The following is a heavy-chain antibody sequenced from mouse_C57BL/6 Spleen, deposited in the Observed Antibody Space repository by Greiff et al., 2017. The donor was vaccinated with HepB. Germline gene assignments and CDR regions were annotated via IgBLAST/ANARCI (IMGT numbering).Heavy chain of an antibody. D-gene: IGHD3-2*02. J-gene: IGHJ4*01. CDR1: GYSFTDYN. CDR2: INPNYGTT. CDR3: ARGGQATSDYYAMDY. Sequence: VHVKQSGPELVKPGASVKISCKASGYSFTDYNMNWVKQSNGKSLEWIGVINPNYGTTSYNQKFKGKATLTVDQSSSTAYMQLNSLTSEDSAVYYCARGGQATSDYYAMDYWGQGTSVTVSS. V-gene: IGHV1-39*01.